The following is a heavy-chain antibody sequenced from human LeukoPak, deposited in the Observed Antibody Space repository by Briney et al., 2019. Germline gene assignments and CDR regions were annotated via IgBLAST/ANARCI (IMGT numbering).Heavy chain of an antibody. D-gene: IGHD5-12*01. J-gene: IGHJ6*02. CDR1: GFTVSSNY. Sequence: LAGGSLRLSCAASGFTVSSNYMSWVRQAPGKELEWVSVIYSGGSTYYADSVKGRFTISRDNSKNTLYLQMNSLRAEDTAVYYCARARWLRAHYYYYGMDVWGQGTTVTVSS. CDR2: IYSGGST. CDR3: ARARWLRAHYYYYGMDV. V-gene: IGHV3-66*01.